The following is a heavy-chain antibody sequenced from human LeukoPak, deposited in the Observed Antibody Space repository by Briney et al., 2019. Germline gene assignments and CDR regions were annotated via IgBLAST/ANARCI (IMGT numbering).Heavy chain of an antibody. CDR3: VKDPGSGWYVLY. D-gene: IGHD6-19*01. J-gene: IGHJ4*02. V-gene: IGHV3-23*01. CDR1: GFTVSSNY. Sequence: PGGSLRLSCAASGFTVSSNYMSWVRQAPGMGLEWVSAISGSGDTTYYADSVKGRFTISRDNSRDTLFLQMNSLRVEDTAVYYCVKDPGSGWYVLYWGQGTLVTVSS. CDR2: ISGSGDTT.